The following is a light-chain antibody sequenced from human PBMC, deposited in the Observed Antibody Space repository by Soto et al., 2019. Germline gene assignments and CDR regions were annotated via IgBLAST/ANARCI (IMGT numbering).Light chain of an antibody. CDR3: SAWNDSLRGRL. CDR1: GSDIGSNY. CDR2: RND. V-gene: IGLV1-47*01. Sequence: QSVLTQPPSASGTPGQTVTISCSGSGSDIGSNYVYWFQQLPGTAPKLLIFRNDQRPSGVPDRFSGSKSGTSASLAISGLRSEDEADYYCSAWNDSLRGRLFGGWTKLTVL. J-gene: IGLJ2*01.